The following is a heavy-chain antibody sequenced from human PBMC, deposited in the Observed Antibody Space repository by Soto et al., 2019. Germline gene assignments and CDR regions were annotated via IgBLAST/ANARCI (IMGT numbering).Heavy chain of an antibody. Sequence: PSETLSLTCPVSGGSISSYYWSWIRQPPGQGLEWIGYMYYGGRTNYNPSLKSRVTRSVDTSKMQVSLKLSSVTAADTAVYFCARGTPSPLIVRSSRGPWFDPWGQGTQVTVSS. D-gene: IGHD2-15*01. V-gene: IGHV4-59*08. CDR3: ARGTPSPLIVRSSRGPWFDP. J-gene: IGHJ5*02. CDR2: MYYGGRT. CDR1: GGSISSYY.